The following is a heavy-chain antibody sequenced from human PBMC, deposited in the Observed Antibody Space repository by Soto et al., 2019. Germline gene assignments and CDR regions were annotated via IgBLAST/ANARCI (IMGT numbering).Heavy chain of an antibody. CDR3: ARSDCSSTSCFSFDY. J-gene: IGHJ4*02. CDR2: INPSGGST. V-gene: IGHV1-46*03. D-gene: IGHD2-2*01. CDR1: GYTFTSYY. Sequence: QVQLVQSGAEVKKPGASVKVSCKASGYTFTSYYMHWVRQAPGQGLEWMGIINPSGGSTSYAQKYQGRVTMTRDTSTSPVYMELCSLRSEDTAVYYCARSDCSSTSCFSFDYWGQGTLVTVSS.